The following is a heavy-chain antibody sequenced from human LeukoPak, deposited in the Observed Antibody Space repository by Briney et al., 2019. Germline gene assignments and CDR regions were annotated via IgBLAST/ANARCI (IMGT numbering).Heavy chain of an antibody. J-gene: IGHJ4*02. D-gene: IGHD6-13*01. CDR1: GFTFSDYW. V-gene: IGHV3-74*01. Sequence: GGSLRLSCAASGFTFSDYWMHWVRQAPGRGLVWVSRINSDGSSTSYADSVKGRFTISRDNAKSALYLQMNSLRAEDTAVYYCARDSGYSSLFDYWGQGTLVTVSS. CDR3: ARDSGYSSLFDY. CDR2: INSDGSST.